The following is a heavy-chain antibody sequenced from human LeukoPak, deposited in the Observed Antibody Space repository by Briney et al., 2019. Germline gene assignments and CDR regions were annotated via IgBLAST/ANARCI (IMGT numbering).Heavy chain of an antibody. CDR1: GGSISSYY. J-gene: IGHJ4*02. CDR3: ARQGSGDPVFDY. D-gene: IGHD3-10*01. CDR2: IYTSGST. V-gene: IGHV4-4*09. Sequence: PSETLSLTCTVSGGSISSYYWSWIRQPPGKGLEWIGYIYTSGSTNYNPSLKSRVTISVDTSKNQFSLKLSSVTAADTAVYYCARQGSGDPVFDYWGQGTLVTVSS.